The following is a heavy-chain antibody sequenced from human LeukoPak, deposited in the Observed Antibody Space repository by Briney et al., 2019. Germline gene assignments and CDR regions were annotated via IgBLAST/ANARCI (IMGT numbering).Heavy chain of an antibody. V-gene: IGHV1-18*01. CDR1: GYTFTSYG. J-gene: IGHJ4*02. CDR3: ARDNKVDYDFWSGYSNGDYFDY. D-gene: IGHD3-3*01. CDR2: ISAYNGNT. Sequence: ASVKVSCKASGYTFTSYGISWVRQAPGQGLEWMGWISAYNGNTNYAQMLQGRVTMTTDTSTSTAYMELRSLRSDDTAVYYCARDNKVDYDFWSGYSNGDYFDYWGQGTLVTVSS.